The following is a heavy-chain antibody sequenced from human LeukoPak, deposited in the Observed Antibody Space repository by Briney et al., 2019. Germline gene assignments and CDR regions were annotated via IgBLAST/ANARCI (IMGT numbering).Heavy chain of an antibody. J-gene: IGHJ4*02. V-gene: IGHV3-7*01. CDR2: IKLDGSEK. CDR3: AKGLGTGSVLARPLHY. D-gene: IGHD3-10*01. CDR1: GFTFGKYW. Sequence: GGSLRLSCVASGFTFGKYWMSWVRQAPGKGLEWVANIKLDGSEKNYVDSVKGRFTISRDNFKNTVDLQMISMTAEDTAMYFCAKGLGTGSVLARPLHYWGQGTLVTVSS.